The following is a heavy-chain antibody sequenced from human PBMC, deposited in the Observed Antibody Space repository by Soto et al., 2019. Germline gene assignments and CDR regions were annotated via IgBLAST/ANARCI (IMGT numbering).Heavy chain of an antibody. D-gene: IGHD2-15*01. CDR2: TYYSGST. J-gene: IGHJ4*02. Sequence: SETLSLTCTVSGGSISSYYWSWIRQPPGKGLEWIGYTYYSGSTNYNPSLKSRVTISVDTSKNQFSLKLSSVTAADTAVYYCARDTQYSSDYWGQGTLVTVSS. CDR3: ARDTQYSSDY. V-gene: IGHV4-59*01. CDR1: GGSISSYY.